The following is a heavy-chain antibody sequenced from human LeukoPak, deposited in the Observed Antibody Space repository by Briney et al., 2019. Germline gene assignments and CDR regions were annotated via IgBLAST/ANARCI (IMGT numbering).Heavy chain of an antibody. Sequence: GGSLRLSCVASGFTVNNNYMNWVRQGPGKGLEWVSVISSGGSTYYADSVTGRFTISRDNSKNTLYLQMNSLRVEDTAVYYCGRDLIGTAASWDCGGQGTLVTVSS. V-gene: IGHV3-53*01. CDR3: GRDLIGTAASWDC. CDR1: GFTVNNNY. J-gene: IGHJ4*02. D-gene: IGHD6-25*01. CDR2: ISSGGST.